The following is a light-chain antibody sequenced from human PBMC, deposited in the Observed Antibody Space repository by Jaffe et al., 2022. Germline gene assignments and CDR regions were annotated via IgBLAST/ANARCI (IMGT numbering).Light chain of an antibody. J-gene: IGKJ5*01. V-gene: IGKV3-15*01. Sequence: EIVLTQSPGTLSVSLGESATLSCRASQSVGAKLAWYQQKPGQSPRLVIYDVSTRATGIPARFSGGGSGTEFTLTITSLQSDDFAIYYCQQYDNWPPVTFGQGTRL. CDR3: QQYDNWPPVT. CDR2: DVS. CDR1: QSVGAK.